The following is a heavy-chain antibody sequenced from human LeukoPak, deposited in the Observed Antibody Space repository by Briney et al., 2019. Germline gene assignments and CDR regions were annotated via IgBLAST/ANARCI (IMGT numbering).Heavy chain of an antibody. J-gene: IGHJ4*02. Sequence: SETLSLTCTVSGGSISSSSYYWGWIRQPPGKGLEWIGSMYSSGSTYYNPSLKSRVTISVDTSKNQFSLKLSSVTAADTAVYYCARAGLWVVVADIDYWGQGTLVTVSS. CDR1: GGSISSSSYY. D-gene: IGHD2-15*01. CDR2: MYSSGST. CDR3: ARAGLWVVVADIDY. V-gene: IGHV4-39*07.